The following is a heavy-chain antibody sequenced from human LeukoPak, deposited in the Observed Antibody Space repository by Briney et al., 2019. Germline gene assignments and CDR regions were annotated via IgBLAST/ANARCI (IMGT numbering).Heavy chain of an antibody. Sequence: PGGSLRLSCAASGFTFSYYGMHWVRQAPGKGLEWVTFIGYDGTDKYYADSVKGRFTISRDNSKNTLSLHMNSLRAEDTAVYYCARWLQLPHNFDYWGQGTLVTVSS. CDR2: IGYDGTDK. D-gene: IGHD5-24*01. CDR1: GFTFSYYG. V-gene: IGHV3-30*02. CDR3: ARWLQLPHNFDY. J-gene: IGHJ4*02.